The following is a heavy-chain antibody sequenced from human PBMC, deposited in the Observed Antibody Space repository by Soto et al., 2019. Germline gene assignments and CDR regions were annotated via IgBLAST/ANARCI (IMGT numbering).Heavy chain of an antibody. CDR2: IYWDNDR. Sequence: QITLKESGPTLVEPTQTLTLTCSFSGFSLSTSGVGVGWLRQAPGKALECLGIIYWDNDRRYNPSLKKRLTLTNDHSKNQVILTMTYMEAVDTAADYCAHRVPWSPSCDVGAFDTWGQGPLVTVS. CDR3: AHRVPWSPSCDVGAFDT. D-gene: IGHD2-21*02. V-gene: IGHV2-5*02. CDR1: GFSLSTSGVG. J-gene: IGHJ5*02.